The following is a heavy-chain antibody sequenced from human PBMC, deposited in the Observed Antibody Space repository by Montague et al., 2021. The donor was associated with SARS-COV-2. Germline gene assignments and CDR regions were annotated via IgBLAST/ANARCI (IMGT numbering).Heavy chain of an antibody. Sequence: TLSLTCTVSGGSTSSGGCNWSWIRQHPGKGLEWIGYIYHTGSTHYXPSLKSRVTISKETSKNHFSLNLSSVTAADSAVYYCARDSGYYDSSGYSYDAFDIWGQGTKVTVSS. D-gene: IGHD3-22*01. V-gene: IGHV4-31*03. CDR3: ARDSGYYDSSGYSYDAFDI. CDR2: IYHTGST. CDR1: GGSTSSGGCN. J-gene: IGHJ3*02.